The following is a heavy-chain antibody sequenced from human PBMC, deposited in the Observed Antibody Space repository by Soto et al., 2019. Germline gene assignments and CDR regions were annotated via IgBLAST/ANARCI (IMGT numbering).Heavy chain of an antibody. D-gene: IGHD3-3*01. V-gene: IGHV4-59*01. J-gene: IGHJ5*02. CDR3: AREDGTYYDFWSGPWFDP. CDR1: GGSISSYY. Sequence: SETLSLTCTVSGGSISSYYWSWIRQPPGKGLEWIGYIYYSGSTNYNPSLKSRVTISVDTSKNQFSLKLSSVTAADTAVYYCAREDGTYYDFWSGPWFDPWGQGTLVTVSS. CDR2: IYYSGST.